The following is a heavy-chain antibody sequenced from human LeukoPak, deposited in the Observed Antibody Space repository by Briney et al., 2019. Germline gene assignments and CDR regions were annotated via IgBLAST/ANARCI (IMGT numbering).Heavy chain of an antibody. CDR1: GDSISGSNYH. CDR3: ARAKAAAGPHDY. CDR2: INHSGST. V-gene: IGHV4-39*07. D-gene: IGHD6-13*01. J-gene: IGHJ4*02. Sequence: SETLSLTCTVSGDSISGSNYHWGWIRQPPGKGLEWIGEINHSGSTNYNPSLKSRVTISVDTSKNQFSLKLSSVSAADTAVYCCARAKAAAGPHDYWGQGTLVTVSS.